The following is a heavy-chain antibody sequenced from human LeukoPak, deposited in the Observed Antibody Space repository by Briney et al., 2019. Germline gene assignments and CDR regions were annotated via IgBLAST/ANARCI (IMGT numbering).Heavy chain of an antibody. CDR2: TYYRSKWYN. CDR1: GDSVSSNSAA. J-gene: IGHJ4*02. Sequence: SQTLSLTCAISGDSVSSNSAAWNWIRQSPSRGHEWLGRTYYRSKWYNDYAVSVKSRITINPDTSKNQFSLQLNSVTPEDTAVYYCARGAEMATTHPFDYWGQGTLVTVSS. CDR3: ARGAEMATTHPFDY. V-gene: IGHV6-1*01. D-gene: IGHD5-24*01.